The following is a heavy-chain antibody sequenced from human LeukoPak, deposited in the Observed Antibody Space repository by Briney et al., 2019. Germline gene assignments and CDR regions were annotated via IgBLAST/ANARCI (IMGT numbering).Heavy chain of an antibody. V-gene: IGHV3-30-3*01. J-gene: IGHJ4*02. CDR3: ARDNDYGDYVGHY. D-gene: IGHD4-17*01. Sequence: PGGSLRLSCAASGFTFRSYAMHWFRQAPGKGLEWVALISYDGSNKYYADSAKGRFTISRDNSKNTLHLQMNSLRGEDTAVYYCARDNDYGDYVGHYWGQGTLVTVSS. CDR1: GFTFRSYA. CDR2: ISYDGSNK.